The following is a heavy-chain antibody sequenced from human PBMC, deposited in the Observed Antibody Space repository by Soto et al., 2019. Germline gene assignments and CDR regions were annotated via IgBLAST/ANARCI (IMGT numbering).Heavy chain of an antibody. J-gene: IGHJ3*02. Sequence: TLSLTCTISGGSISSGGSSWSWIRQHPGKGLEWIGYIFYSGTTYYNPSLKSRVTISVDTSKNQFSLKLSSVTAADTAVYYCASYCISTSCYPGGDAFDIWGQGTMVTVSS. V-gene: IGHV4-31*03. CDR2: IFYSGTT. CDR1: GGSISSGGSS. D-gene: IGHD2-2*01. CDR3: ASYCISTSCYPGGDAFDI.